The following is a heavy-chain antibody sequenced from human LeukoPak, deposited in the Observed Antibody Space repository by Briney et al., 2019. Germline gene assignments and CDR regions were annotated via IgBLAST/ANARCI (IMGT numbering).Heavy chain of an antibody. V-gene: IGHV3-30*04. CDR3: ARDVAQYVVVPAAMGADH. CDR1: GFTFRSYA. J-gene: IGHJ4*02. D-gene: IGHD2-2*01. CDR2: ISYDGSNK. Sequence: GGSLRLSCAASGFTFRSYAMHWVRQAPGKGLEWVAVISYDGSNKYYADSVKGRFTISRDNSKNTLFLQINSLRAADTPVYYCARDVAQYVVVPAAMGADHWGQGTLVTVSS.